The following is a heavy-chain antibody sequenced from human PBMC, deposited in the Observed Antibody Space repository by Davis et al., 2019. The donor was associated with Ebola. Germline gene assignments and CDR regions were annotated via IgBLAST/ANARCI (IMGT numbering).Heavy chain of an antibody. D-gene: IGHD1/OR15-1a*01. J-gene: IGHJ4*02. CDR3: GKGKLEELDY. V-gene: IGHV1-46*01. CDR2: INTSDGFT. Sequence: ASVHVSCQASVYFFTSYYMHWVRRAPGHGLEWMGTINTSDGFTSYAQEFQGRVTMTRDTSTSTVYMDLRSLRSEDTAVYYCGKGKLEELDYWGQGTLVTVSS. CDR1: VYFFTSYY.